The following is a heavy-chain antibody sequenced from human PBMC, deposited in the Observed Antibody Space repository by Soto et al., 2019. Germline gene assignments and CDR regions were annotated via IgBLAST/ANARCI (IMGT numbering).Heavy chain of an antibody. V-gene: IGHV1-18*01. CDR2: ISAYNTNT. CDR3: ARDTPPTDY. J-gene: IGHJ4*02. CDR1: GYTFTSYH. Sequence: QVQLVQSGAEVKKPGASVKVSCKTSGYTFTSYHISWVRQAPGQGLEWMGWISAYNTNTNYAQKFQGKVTMTTDTLTSTAYMELRTLRSDDTAVYNCARDTPPTDYWGQGTLVTVSS.